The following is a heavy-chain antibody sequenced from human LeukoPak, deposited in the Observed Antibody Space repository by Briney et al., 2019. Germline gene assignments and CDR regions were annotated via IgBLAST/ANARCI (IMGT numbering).Heavy chain of an antibody. V-gene: IGHV3-21*04. Sequence: PGGSLRLSCAASGFTFSSYSMNWVRQAPGKGLEWVSSISSSSSYIYYADSVKGRFTISRDNAKNSLYLQMNSLRAEDTAVYYCAKDSVVVAAIFPYGMDVWGQGTTVTVSS. CDR1: GFTFSSYS. D-gene: IGHD2-15*01. CDR3: AKDSVVVAAIFPYGMDV. J-gene: IGHJ6*02. CDR2: ISSSSSYI.